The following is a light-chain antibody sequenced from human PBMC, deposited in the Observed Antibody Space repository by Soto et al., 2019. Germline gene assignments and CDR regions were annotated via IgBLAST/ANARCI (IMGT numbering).Light chain of an antibody. CDR3: QQSYITPLT. CDR1: QSIASY. J-gene: IGKJ4*01. CDR2: EAS. V-gene: IGKV1-39*01. Sequence: DIQMTQSPSSLSASLGDRVTITCRASQSIASYLNWYQQKPGKAPKLLIYEASSLHSGVQSRFSGSSSGTDFTLTISSLKPEDLATYYCQQSYITPLTFGGGTTVEIK.